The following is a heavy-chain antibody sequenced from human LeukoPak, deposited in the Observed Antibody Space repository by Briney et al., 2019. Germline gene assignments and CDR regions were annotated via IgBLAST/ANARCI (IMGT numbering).Heavy chain of an antibody. CDR2: IYHSGSA. J-gene: IGHJ4*02. V-gene: IGHV4-38-2*02. CDR1: GYSISSGYY. Sequence: PSETLSLTCTVSGYSISSGYYWGWIRQPPGKGLEWIGSIYHSGSAYYNPSLKSRVTISVDTSKNQFSLKLSSVTAADTAVYYCASAQRGSANYFDYWGQGTLVTVSS. CDR3: ASAQRGSANYFDY. D-gene: IGHD3-10*01.